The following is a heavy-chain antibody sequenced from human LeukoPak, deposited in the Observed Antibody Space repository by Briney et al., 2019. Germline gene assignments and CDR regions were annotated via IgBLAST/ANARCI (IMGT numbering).Heavy chain of an antibody. V-gene: IGHV3-11*01. Sequence: PVGSLRLSCAASGFTFSDYYMSWIRQAPGKGLEWVSYINFVVYKLYFADSVKGRFTISRDKSKNSLYLQMNSLRAEDTAVYYCARDRDYYRSVSYRYWGQGTLVTVSS. CDR1: GFTFSDYY. J-gene: IGHJ4*02. CDR2: INFVVYKL. CDR3: ARDRDYYRSVSYRY. D-gene: IGHD3-10*01.